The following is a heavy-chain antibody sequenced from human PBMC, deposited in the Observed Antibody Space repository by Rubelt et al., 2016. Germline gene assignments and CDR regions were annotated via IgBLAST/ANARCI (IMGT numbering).Heavy chain of an antibody. D-gene: IGHD3-22*01. V-gene: IGHV3-30*04. CDR3: AKDPSPYVRDSSRNWFDP. CDR2: ISYDGSNK. J-gene: IGHJ5*02. CDR1: SSYA. Sequence: SSYAMHWVRQAPGKGLEWVAVISYDGSNKYYADSVKGRFTISRDNSKNTLYLQMNSLRAEDTAVYYCAKDPSPYVRDSSRNWFDPWGQGTLVTVSS.